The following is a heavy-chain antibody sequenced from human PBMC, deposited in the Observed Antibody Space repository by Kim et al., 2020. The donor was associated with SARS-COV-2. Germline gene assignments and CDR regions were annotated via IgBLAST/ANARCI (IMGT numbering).Heavy chain of an antibody. CDR1: GGSFSGYY. CDR2: INHSGST. Sequence: SETLSLTCAVYGGSFSGYYWSWIRQPPGKGLEWIGEINHSGSTNYNPSLKSRVTISVDTSKNQFSLKLSSVTAADTAVYYCARRTGYSNGIDYWGQGTLVTVSS. D-gene: IGHD5-18*01. V-gene: IGHV4-34*01. CDR3: ARRTGYSNGIDY. J-gene: IGHJ4*02.